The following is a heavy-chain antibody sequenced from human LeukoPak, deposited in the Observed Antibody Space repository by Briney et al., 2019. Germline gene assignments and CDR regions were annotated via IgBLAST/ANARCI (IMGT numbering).Heavy chain of an antibody. J-gene: IGHJ4*02. CDR2: IHYIGST. CDR1: GGSINDFY. CDR3: ARDTTGTTHRFDY. D-gene: IGHD1-1*01. Sequence: SETLSLTCTVSGGSINDFYWSWIRQPPGKGLEWIGYIHYIGSTTFNPSLQSRVTISLDTSKNQFSLKLNSVTAADTAVYYCARDTTGTTHRFDYWGQGTLVTVSS. V-gene: IGHV4-59*01.